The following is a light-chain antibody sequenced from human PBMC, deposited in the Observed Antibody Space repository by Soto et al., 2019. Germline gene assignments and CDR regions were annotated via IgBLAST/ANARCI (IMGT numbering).Light chain of an antibody. CDR1: QSVSSSY. CDR2: GAS. CDR3: QHYRTS. J-gene: IGKJ4*01. Sequence: EIVLTQSPGTLSLSPGERATLSCRASQSVSSSYLAWYQQKPGQAPRQLIYGASSRATGIPDRFSGSGSGTDFTLIITRLEPADFAVYYCQHYRTSFGGGTRVEIK. V-gene: IGKV3-20*01.